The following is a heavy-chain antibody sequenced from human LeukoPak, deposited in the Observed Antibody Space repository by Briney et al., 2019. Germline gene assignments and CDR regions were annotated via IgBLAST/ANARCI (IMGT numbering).Heavy chain of an antibody. V-gene: IGHV3-23*01. Sequence: PGGSLRLSCAASGFTFSSYAMSWFRQAPGKGLEWVSAISDSGRSTYYADSVKGRFTISRDISKSTLYLQMNSLRAEDTALYYCAKGQKWELPLDFWGQGTLVTVSS. CDR3: AKGQKWELPLDF. CDR1: GFTFSSYA. J-gene: IGHJ4*02. CDR2: ISDSGRST. D-gene: IGHD1-26*01.